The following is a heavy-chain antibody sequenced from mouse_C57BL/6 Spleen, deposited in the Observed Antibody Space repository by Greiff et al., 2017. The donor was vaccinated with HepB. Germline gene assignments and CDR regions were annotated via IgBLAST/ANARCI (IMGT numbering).Heavy chain of an antibody. J-gene: IGHJ3*01. CDR2: ISYDGSN. CDR3: ARDLLEAY. Sequence: EVHLVESGPGLVKPSQSLSLTCSVTGYSITSGYYWNWIRQFPGNKLEWMGYISYDGSNNYNPSLKNRISITRDTSKNQFFLKLNSVTTEDTATYYCARDLLEAYWGQGTLVTVSA. V-gene: IGHV3-6*01. CDR1: GYSITSGYY.